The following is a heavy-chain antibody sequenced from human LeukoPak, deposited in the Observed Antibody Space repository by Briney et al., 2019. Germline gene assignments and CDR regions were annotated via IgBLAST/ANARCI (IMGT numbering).Heavy chain of an antibody. CDR1: GFTFSSYS. D-gene: IGHD4-17*01. J-gene: IGHJ4*02. Sequence: GGSLRLSCAASGFTFSSYSMNWVRQAPGKGLEWVSYISSSSSTIYYADSVKGRFTISRDTSKNTLYLHMNSLRAEDTAVYYCAKAVTTGRAEQHWGQGTLVTVSS. CDR3: AKAVTTGRAEQH. V-gene: IGHV3-48*01. CDR2: ISSSSSTI.